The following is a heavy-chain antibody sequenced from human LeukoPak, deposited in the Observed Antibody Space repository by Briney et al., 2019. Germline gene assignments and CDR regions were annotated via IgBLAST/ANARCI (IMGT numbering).Heavy chain of an antibody. Sequence: GGSLRLSCAASGFTFSNYAMSWVRQALGKGLEWVSAISGSGGSTYYADSVKGRFTISRDNSKNTLYLQMNSLRAEDTAVYYCARGGPAAGRFDYWGQGTLVTVSS. CDR3: ARGGPAAGRFDY. D-gene: IGHD6-13*01. V-gene: IGHV3-23*01. CDR1: GFTFSNYA. J-gene: IGHJ4*02. CDR2: ISGSGGST.